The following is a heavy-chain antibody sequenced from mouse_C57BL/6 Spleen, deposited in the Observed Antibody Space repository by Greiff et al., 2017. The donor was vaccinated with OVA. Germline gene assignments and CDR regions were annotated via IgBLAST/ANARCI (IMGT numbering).Heavy chain of an antibody. CDR1: GYAFSSYW. V-gene: IGHV1-80*01. Sequence: LQESGAELVKPGASVKISCKASGYAFSSYWMNWVKQRPGKGLEWIGQIYPGDGDTNYNGQFKGKATLTADKSSSTAYMQLSSLTSEDSAVYFCARWGGYDDDGIAYWGQGTLVTVSA. J-gene: IGHJ3*01. CDR2: IYPGDGDT. CDR3: ARWGGYDDDGIAY. D-gene: IGHD2-4*01.